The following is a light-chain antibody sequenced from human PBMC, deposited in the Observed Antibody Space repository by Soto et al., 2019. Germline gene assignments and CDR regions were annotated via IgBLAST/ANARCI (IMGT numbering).Light chain of an antibody. CDR3: SSYTSDSSYV. Sequence: QSVLTQPASVSGSPGLSITISCTGTSSDVGLYDYVSWYQQHPGKAPQLMIYAVSNRPSGVSNRFSASKSGNTASLFIPGLQAEDEADYYCSSYTSDSSYVFGSGTKVTVL. V-gene: IGLV2-14*01. J-gene: IGLJ1*01. CDR1: SSDVGLYDY. CDR2: AVS.